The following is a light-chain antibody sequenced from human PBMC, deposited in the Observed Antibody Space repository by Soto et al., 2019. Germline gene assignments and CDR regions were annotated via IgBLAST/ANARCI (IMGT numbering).Light chain of an antibody. J-gene: IGKJ1*01. CDR2: AAS. Sequence: DIQMTQSPSSLSASIRDRVTITCRASQSISSYLNWYQQKPGKAPKLLIYAASSLQSGVPSRFSGSGSGTDVALTISSLQPEDFATYYCQQSYNTPRTFGQGTKVEIK. CDR3: QQSYNTPRT. V-gene: IGKV1-39*01. CDR1: QSISSY.